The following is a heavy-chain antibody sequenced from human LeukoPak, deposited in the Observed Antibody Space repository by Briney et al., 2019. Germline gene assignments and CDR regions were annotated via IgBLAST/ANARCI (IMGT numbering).Heavy chain of an antibody. CDR1: GGSISSYY. Sequence: SETLSLTWTVSGGSISSYYWSWIRQPPGKGLEWIGYIYYSGSTNYNPSLKSRVTISVDTSKNQFSLKLSSVTAADTAVYYCARRDRISSSFDYWGQGTLVTVSS. CDR3: ARRDRISSSFDY. V-gene: IGHV4-59*01. CDR2: IYYSGST. D-gene: IGHD6-13*01. J-gene: IGHJ4*02.